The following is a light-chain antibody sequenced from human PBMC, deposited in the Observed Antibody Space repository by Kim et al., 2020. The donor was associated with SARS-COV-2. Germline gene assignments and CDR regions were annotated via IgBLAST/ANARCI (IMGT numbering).Light chain of an antibody. CDR1: NIGGKG. J-gene: IGLJ3*02. Sequence: ATGKTAKITCAGNNIGGKGVHWYQQESGQAPVMVIYFDTERPSRTPDRFSGSNSGNAATLTISRVEAGDEADYYCQVWDSGSDHQVFGGGTQLTVL. V-gene: IGLV3-21*04. CDR3: QVWDSGSDHQV. CDR2: FDT.